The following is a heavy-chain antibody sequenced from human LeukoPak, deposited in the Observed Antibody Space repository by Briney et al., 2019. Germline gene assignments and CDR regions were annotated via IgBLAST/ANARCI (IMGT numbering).Heavy chain of an antibody. V-gene: IGHV1-69*04. Sequence: ASVKVSCKASGGTFSSYAISWVRQAPGQGLEWMGRIIPIFGIANYAQKFQGRVTITADKPTSTAYMELSSLRSEDTAVYYCARDNCGGDCYSTYYYYYGMDVWGQGTTVTVSS. CDR3: ARDNCGGDCYSTYYYYYGMDV. CDR1: GGTFSSYA. J-gene: IGHJ6*02. D-gene: IGHD2-21*02. CDR2: IIPIFGIA.